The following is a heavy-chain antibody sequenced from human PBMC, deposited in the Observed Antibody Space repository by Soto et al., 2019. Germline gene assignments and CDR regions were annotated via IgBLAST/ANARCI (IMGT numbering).Heavy chain of an antibody. D-gene: IGHD3-16*01. CDR3: ARDVARGGNFDY. Sequence: QVQLQESGPGLVKPSQTLSLTCTVSGGSISSGGYYWSWIRQHPGKGLEWIGYIYYSGSTYYNPSLKSRVTISVDTSKNQFSLQLSSVTAAATAVYYCARDVARGGNFDYWGQGTLVTVSS. CDR1: GGSISSGGYY. J-gene: IGHJ4*02. CDR2: IYYSGST. V-gene: IGHV4-31*03.